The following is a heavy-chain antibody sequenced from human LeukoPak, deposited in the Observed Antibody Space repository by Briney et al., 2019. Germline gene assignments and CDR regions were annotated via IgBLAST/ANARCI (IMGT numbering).Heavy chain of an antibody. CDR3: AKDESPYSSSWFDY. J-gene: IGHJ5*01. CDR2: IWYGGTNK. V-gene: IGHV3-33*06. D-gene: IGHD6-13*01. CDR1: GFTFSSYG. Sequence: PGRSLRLSCAASGFTFSSYGMHWVRQAPGKGLEWVADIWYGGTNKYYADSVRGRLTISRDNSKNTVYLQMNSLRAEDTAVYYCAKDESPYSSSWFDYWGQGTLVTVSS.